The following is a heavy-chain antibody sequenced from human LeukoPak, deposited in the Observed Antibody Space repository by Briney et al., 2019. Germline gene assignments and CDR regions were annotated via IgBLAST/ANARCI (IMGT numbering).Heavy chain of an antibody. D-gene: IGHD2-15*01. J-gene: IGHJ4*02. CDR2: IYTSGST. CDR1: GGSISSGSYY. Sequence: SQALSLTCTVSGGSISSGSYYWSWIRQPAGKGLEWIGRIYTSGSTNYNPSLKSRVTISVDTSKNQFSLKLSSVTAADTAVYYCAREGVVVVAATIWSQGPLVTVSS. V-gene: IGHV4-61*02. CDR3: AREGVVVVAATI.